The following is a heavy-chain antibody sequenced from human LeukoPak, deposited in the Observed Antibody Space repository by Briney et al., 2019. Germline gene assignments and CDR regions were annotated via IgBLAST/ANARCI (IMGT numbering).Heavy chain of an antibody. CDR2: IWYGGSNK. Sequence: GGSLRLSCAASGFTFSSYGMHWVRQAPGKGLEWVAVIWYGGSNKYYADSVKGRFTISRDNSKNTLYLQMNSLRAEDTAVYYCARDVAAAGNDNWFDPWGQGTLVTVSS. D-gene: IGHD6-13*01. CDR3: ARDVAAAGNDNWFDP. V-gene: IGHV3-33*01. CDR1: GFTFSSYG. J-gene: IGHJ5*02.